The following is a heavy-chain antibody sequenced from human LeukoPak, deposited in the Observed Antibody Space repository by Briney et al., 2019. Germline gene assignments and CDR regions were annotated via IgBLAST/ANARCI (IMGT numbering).Heavy chain of an antibody. CDR1: GYSFTSYW. Sequence: GESLKISCKGSGYSFTSYWIGWVRQMPGKGLEWMGIIYPGDSDTRYSPSFQGQVTISADKSISTAYLQWSSLKASDTAMYYCARRIGSGYPYNWFDPWGQGTLVTVSS. J-gene: IGHJ5*02. V-gene: IGHV5-51*01. CDR3: ARRIGSGYPYNWFDP. CDR2: IYPGDSDT. D-gene: IGHD3-22*01.